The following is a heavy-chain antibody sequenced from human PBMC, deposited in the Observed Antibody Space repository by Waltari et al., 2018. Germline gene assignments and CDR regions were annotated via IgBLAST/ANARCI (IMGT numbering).Heavy chain of an antibody. Sequence: QVQLQESGPGLVKPSETLSLTCAVSGYSISSGYYWCWVRQPPGKGLEWIGRIYHSGDSYYNPSLKSRVTRSVDTSKNQFSLKLSSVTAADTAMYYCARDLGGRGYWGQGILVTVSS. J-gene: IGHJ4*02. CDR1: GYSISSGYY. CDR3: ARDLGGRGY. V-gene: IGHV4-38-2*02. D-gene: IGHD3-16*01. CDR2: IYHSGDS.